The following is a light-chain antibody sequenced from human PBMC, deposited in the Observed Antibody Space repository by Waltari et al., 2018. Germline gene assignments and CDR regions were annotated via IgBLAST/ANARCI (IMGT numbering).Light chain of an antibody. V-gene: IGLV1-40*01. Sequence: QSVLTQPPSVSGAPGQRVTISCTWSSPNIGAGYVVHWYQQLPGTAPKLPIYGDSNRPSGVPDRFSGSKSGTSASLAITGLQAEDESDYYCQSSDSSLSVVVFGGGTKLTVL. CDR1: SPNIGAGYV. CDR3: QSSDSSLSVVV. J-gene: IGLJ2*01. CDR2: GDS.